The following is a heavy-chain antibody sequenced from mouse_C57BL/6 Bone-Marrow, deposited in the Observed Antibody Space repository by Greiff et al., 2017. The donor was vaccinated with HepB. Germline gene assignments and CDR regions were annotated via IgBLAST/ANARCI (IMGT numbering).Heavy chain of an antibody. Sequence: VKLVESGAELARPGASVKLSCKASGYTFTSYGISWVKQRTGQGLEWIGEIYPRSGNTYYNEKFKGKATLTADKSSSTAYMELRSLTSEDSAVYFCARRGTLRGDYWGQGTTLTVSS. CDR2: IYPRSGNT. V-gene: IGHV1-81*01. D-gene: IGHD1-1*01. CDR3: ARRGTLRGDY. CDR1: GYTFTSYG. J-gene: IGHJ2*01.